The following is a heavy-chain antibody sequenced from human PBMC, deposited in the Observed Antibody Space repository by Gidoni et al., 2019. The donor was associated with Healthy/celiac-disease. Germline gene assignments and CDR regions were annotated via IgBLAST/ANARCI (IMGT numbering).Heavy chain of an antibody. J-gene: IGHJ4*02. Sequence: QVQLQESGPGLVKPSQTLSITCTVSVGSISSGGYYLSWLRQHPGKGLEWIGYIYYSGSTYYNPSLKSRVTISVDTSKNQFSLKLSSVSAADTAVYYCARDSIGRAVGFDYWGQGTLVTVSS. CDR3: ARDSIGRAVGFDY. CDR1: VGSISSGGYY. V-gene: IGHV4-31*03. D-gene: IGHD1-26*01. CDR2: IYYSGST.